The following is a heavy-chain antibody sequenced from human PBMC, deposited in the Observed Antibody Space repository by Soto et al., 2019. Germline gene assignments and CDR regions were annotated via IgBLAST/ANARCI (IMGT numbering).Heavy chain of an antibody. V-gene: IGHV1-69*01. D-gene: IGHD1-26*01. CDR1: GGTLSNYA. CDR2: IIPILGSA. CDR3: ASRERVDAFDV. J-gene: IGHJ3*01. Sequence: QVQLLQSGAEVKKPGSSVKVSCKASGGTLSNYAISRVRQAPGQGLEWMGGIIPILGSANYAQKFQDRVTITADESTRTTYMELSSLRSEDAAVYFCASRERVDAFDVWGQGTMVTVSS.